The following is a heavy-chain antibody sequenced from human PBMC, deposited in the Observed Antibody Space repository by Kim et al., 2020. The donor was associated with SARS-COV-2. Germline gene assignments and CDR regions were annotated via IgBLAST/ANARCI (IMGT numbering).Heavy chain of an antibody. V-gene: IGHV4-59*01. CDR3: ASIAAEKYYYYYMDV. J-gene: IGHJ6*03. D-gene: IGHD6-6*01. Sequence: PSRKSRVTISVDTSKNQCSLKRSSVTAADTAVYYCASIAAEKYYYYYMDVWGKGTTVTVSS.